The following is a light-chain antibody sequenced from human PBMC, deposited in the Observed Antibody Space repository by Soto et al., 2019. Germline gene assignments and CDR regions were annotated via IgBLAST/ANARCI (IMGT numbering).Light chain of an antibody. Sequence: EIMMTQSPATLSVSPGERATLSCRASQSLGSNLAWYQQKRGQAHRLLLYGASTRATGIPARFSGSGSGTEFTLTISSLQSEDFAIYYCQHYNNWPLTFGGGTKVEIK. CDR1: QSLGSN. CDR2: GAS. J-gene: IGKJ4*01. CDR3: QHYNNWPLT. V-gene: IGKV3-15*01.